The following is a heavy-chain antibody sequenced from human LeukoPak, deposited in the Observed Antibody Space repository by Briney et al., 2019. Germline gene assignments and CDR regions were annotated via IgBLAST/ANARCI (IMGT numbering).Heavy chain of an antibody. CDR1: GFNFSNSG. V-gene: IGHV3-33*01. CDR3: PRGYGSGTQYFLY. Sequence: GGPLRLSCAASGFNFSNSGMLWVRQAPGKGLEWVAVIWQDGSQEKYVDSVKGRFTISRDNSKNTLHLQMSGLGAEDTAVYYCPRGYGSGTQYFLYWGQGTQVIVSS. D-gene: IGHD3-10*01. CDR2: IWQDGSQE. J-gene: IGHJ4*02.